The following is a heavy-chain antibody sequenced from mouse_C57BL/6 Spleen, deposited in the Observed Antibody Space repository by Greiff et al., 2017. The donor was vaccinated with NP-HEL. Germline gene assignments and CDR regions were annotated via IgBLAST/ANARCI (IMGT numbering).Heavy chain of an antibody. V-gene: IGHV1-9*01. CDR2: ILPGSGST. Sequence: VQLQQSGAELMKPGASVKLSCKATGYTFTGYWIVWVKQRPGHGLEWIGEILPGSGSTNYNEKFKGKATFTADTSSNTAYMQLSSLTTADSAIYYCAKSAGYVPYAMDYWGQGTSVTVSS. CDR3: AKSAGYVPYAMDY. J-gene: IGHJ4*01. CDR1: GYTFTGYW. D-gene: IGHD3-2*02.